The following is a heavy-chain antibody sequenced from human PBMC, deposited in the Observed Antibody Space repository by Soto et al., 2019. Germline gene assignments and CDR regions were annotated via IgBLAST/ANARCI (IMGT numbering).Heavy chain of an antibody. J-gene: IGHJ4*02. CDR3: AKQMAARLCDY. V-gene: IGHV3-23*01. CDR2: ISGSGGST. D-gene: IGHD6-6*01. CDR1: GFTFSSSV. Sequence: VQLLESGGGLVQPGGSLRLSCAASGFTFSSSVMSWVRQAPGKGLQWVSTISGSGGSTDYADSVKGRFTISRDNSKNTLYLQMDSLRAEDTAIYYCAKQMAARLCDYWGQGTLVTVSS.